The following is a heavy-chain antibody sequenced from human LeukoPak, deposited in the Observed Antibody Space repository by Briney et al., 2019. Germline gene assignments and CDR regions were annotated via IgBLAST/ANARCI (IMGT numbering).Heavy chain of an antibody. CDR3: ARAISGYSSSWYPIYHYYYGMDV. CDR2: ISAYNGNT. Sequence: GASVKVSCKASGYTFTSYGISWVRQAPGQGLEWMGWISAYNGNTNYAQKLQGRVTMTTDTSTSTAYMELRSLRSDDTAVYYCARAISGYSSSWYPIYHYYYGMDVWGQGTTVTVSS. J-gene: IGHJ6*02. CDR1: GYTFTSYG. D-gene: IGHD6-13*01. V-gene: IGHV1-18*01.